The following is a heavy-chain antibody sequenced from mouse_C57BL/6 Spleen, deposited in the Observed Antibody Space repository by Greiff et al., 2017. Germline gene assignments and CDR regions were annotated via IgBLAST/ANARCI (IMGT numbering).Heavy chain of an antibody. D-gene: IGHD1-1*01. CDR3: AREDITTVVVFDY. CDR1: GYAFSSYW. J-gene: IGHJ2*01. CDR2: IYPGDGDT. Sequence: QVQLQQSGAELVKPGASVKISCKASGYAFSSYWMTWVKQRPGKGLEWIGQIYPGDGDTNYNGKFKGKATLTADKSSSTAYMQLSSLTSEDSAVYFCAREDITTVVVFDYWCQGTTLTVSS. V-gene: IGHV1-80*01.